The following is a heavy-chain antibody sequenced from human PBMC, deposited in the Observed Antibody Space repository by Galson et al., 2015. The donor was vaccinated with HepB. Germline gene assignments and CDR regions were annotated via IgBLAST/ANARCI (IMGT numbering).Heavy chain of an antibody. Sequence: SCKASGGTFSSYAISWVRQAPGQGLEWMGGIIPIFGTANYAQKFQGRVTITADESTSTAYMELSSLRSEDTAVYYCARTPLDGSGYYYIVENYYYYGMDVWGQGTTVTVSS. J-gene: IGHJ6*02. CDR3: ARTPLDGSGYYYIVENYYYYGMDV. V-gene: IGHV1-69*01. CDR1: GGTFSSYA. CDR2: IIPIFGTA. D-gene: IGHD3-10*01.